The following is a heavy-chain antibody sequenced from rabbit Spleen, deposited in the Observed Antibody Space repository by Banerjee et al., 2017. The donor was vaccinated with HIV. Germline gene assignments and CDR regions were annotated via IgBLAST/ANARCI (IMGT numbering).Heavy chain of an antibody. CDR1: GFSFSVNYW. CDR3: VRGASGTGYYSL. J-gene: IGHJ4*01. CDR2: IYAGSSGST. D-gene: IGHD1-1*01. V-gene: IGHV1S40*01. Sequence: QSLEESGGDLVKPGASLTLTCTASGFSFSVNYWICWVRQAPGKGLEWIACIYAGSSGSTYYANWVNGRFTISSHNAQNTLYLQLNSLTAADTATYFCVRGASGTGYYSLWGPGTLVTVS.